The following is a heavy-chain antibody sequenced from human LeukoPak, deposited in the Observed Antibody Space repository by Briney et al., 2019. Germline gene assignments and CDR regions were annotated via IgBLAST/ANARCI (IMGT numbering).Heavy chain of an antibody. Sequence: GGSLRLSCAASGFTFSSYSMTSVRQAPGKGLEWVSSISSSSSYIYYADSVKGRFTISRDNAKNSLYLQMNSLRAEDTAVYYCARDLTGYSSGWLNWGQGTLVTVSS. D-gene: IGHD6-19*01. CDR3: ARDLTGYSSGWLN. J-gene: IGHJ4*02. CDR2: ISSSSSYI. V-gene: IGHV3-21*01. CDR1: GFTFSSYS.